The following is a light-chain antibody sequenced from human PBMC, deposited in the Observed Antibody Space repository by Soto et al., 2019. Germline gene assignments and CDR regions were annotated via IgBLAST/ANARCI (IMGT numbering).Light chain of an antibody. CDR1: QAVGNW. CDR2: KAS. Sequence: DIQMTQSPSTLCASVGDRVNISCRASQAVGNWLAWHQQKPGRAPTVLVYKASTLQNGVPSRFSGSGSGTEFTLTISSLQPDDVATYFCHQYARYPWTFGQGTKVEIK. CDR3: HQYARYPWT. V-gene: IGKV1-5*03. J-gene: IGKJ1*01.